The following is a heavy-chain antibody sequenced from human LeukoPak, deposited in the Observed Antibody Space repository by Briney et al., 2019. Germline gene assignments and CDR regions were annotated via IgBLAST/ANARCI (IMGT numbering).Heavy chain of an antibody. CDR1: GGSISSYY. CDR2: IYYSGST. Sequence: TSETLSPTCTVSGGSISSYYWSWIRQPPGKGLEWIGYIYYSGSTNYNPSLKSRVTISVDTSKNQFSLKLSSVTAADTAVYYCARAVRRWFDPWGQGTLVTVSS. D-gene: IGHD4-23*01. J-gene: IGHJ5*02. CDR3: ARAVRRWFDP. V-gene: IGHV4-59*01.